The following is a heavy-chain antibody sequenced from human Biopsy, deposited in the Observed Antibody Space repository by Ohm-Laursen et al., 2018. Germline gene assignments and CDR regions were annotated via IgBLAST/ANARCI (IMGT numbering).Heavy chain of an antibody. CDR2: IYYTGST. CDR1: RDSISNYY. CDR3: VRGVDYYDPYHYYALDV. V-gene: IGHV4-59*12. J-gene: IGHJ6*02. D-gene: IGHD3-22*01. Sequence: SQTLSLTWPVSRDSISNYYWTWIRQSPGKGLEWIGYIYYTGSTNYNPSLKSRVTISVDTSKNQFSLKVRTVTAADTAVYYCVRGVDYYDPYHYYALDVWGQGTTVTVSS.